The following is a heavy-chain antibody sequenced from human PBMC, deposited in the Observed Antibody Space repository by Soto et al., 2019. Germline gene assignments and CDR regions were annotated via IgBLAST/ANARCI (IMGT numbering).Heavy chain of an antibody. CDR1: GGTFSSYA. Sequence: QVQLVQSGAEVKKPGSSVKVSCKASGGTFSSYAISWVRQAPGQGLEWMGGIIPIFGTANYAQKFQGRVTITADESTSTAYMELSSMRSEDTAVYYCAALYDFWSGYPRGGFDYWGQGTLVTVSS. J-gene: IGHJ4*02. V-gene: IGHV1-69*12. CDR3: AALYDFWSGYPRGGFDY. D-gene: IGHD3-3*01. CDR2: IIPIFGTA.